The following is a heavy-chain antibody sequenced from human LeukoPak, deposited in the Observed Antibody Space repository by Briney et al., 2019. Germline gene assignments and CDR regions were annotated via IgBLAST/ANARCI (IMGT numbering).Heavy chain of an antibody. Sequence: GGSLRLSCAASGFTFSNYAMNWVRQAPGKGLEWVSSISGGGSNTYYAESVKGRLTISRDNSKNTTYLQMNNLRAGDPAENFFAKGSTYHEVWYSYYSASWGQGTLVTVSS. J-gene: IGHJ5*02. CDR3: AKGSTYHEVWYSYYSAS. CDR2: ISGGGSNT. V-gene: IGHV3-23*01. CDR1: GFTFSNYA. D-gene: IGHD3-3*01.